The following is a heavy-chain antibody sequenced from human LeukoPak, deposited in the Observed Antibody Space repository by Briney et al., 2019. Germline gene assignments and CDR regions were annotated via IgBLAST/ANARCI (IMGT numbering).Heavy chain of an antibody. J-gene: IGHJ4*02. CDR1: GVSISSYH. V-gene: IGHV4-59*12. D-gene: IGHD3-9*01. CDR2: IFHSGST. CDR3: ARRGILTGYYTLDY. Sequence: SETLSLTCTVSGVSISSYHWTWIRQPPGEGLEWIGEIFHSGSTNYNPSLKSRVTISVDKSKNQFSLKLSSVTAADTAVYYCARRGILTGYYTLDYWGQGTLVTVSS.